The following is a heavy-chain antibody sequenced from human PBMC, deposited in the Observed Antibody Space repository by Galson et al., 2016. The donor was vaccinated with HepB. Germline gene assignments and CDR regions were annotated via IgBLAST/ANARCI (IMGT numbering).Heavy chain of an antibody. CDR3: ARGDSSGYAQQ. V-gene: IGHV1-69*13. CDR2: IIPIAEPA. CDR1: GDTFGSDA. Sequence: SVKVSCKVSGDTFGSDAISWVRQAPGQGLEWVGGIIPIAEPAVYAQKVQGRATVTADASTNTAYLELFSLTSEDTAVYYCARGDSSGYAQQWGQGTLVTVSS. J-gene: IGHJ1*01. D-gene: IGHD6-13*01.